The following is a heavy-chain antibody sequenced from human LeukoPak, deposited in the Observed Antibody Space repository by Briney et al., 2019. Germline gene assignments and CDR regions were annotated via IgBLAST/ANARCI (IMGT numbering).Heavy chain of an antibody. D-gene: IGHD5-24*01. J-gene: IGHJ4*02. CDR1: GFTFSSYS. CDR3: ARGQDGYNHFDY. V-gene: IGHV3-21*01. CDR2: ISSGSSYI. Sequence: GGSLRLSCAVSGFTFSSYSMNWVRQAPGKGLEWVSSISSGSSYIYYADSVKGRFTISRDNARNSLYLQMNSLRAEDTAVYYCARGQDGYNHFDYWGQGTLVTVSS.